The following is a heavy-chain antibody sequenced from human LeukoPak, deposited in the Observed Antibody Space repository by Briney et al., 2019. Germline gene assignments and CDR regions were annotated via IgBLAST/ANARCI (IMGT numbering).Heavy chain of an antibody. CDR2: INPDGSST. V-gene: IGHV3-74*01. CDR1: GFTFSSYW. D-gene: IGHD1-1*01. CDR3: VREIAVSTSGDYFYYMDV. Sequence: PGGSLRLSCAASGFTFSSYWMHWVRQAPGEGLVWVSCINPDGSSTRYADSVKGRFTISRDNAKNTLYMQMNSLRVEETADYYCVREIAVSTSGDYFYYMDVWGKGTTVTVSS. J-gene: IGHJ6*03.